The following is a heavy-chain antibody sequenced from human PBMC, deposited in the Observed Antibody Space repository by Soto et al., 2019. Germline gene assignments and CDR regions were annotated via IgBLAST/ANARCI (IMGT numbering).Heavy chain of an antibody. CDR3: TRVGIGTRAFAY. D-gene: IGHD1-26*01. J-gene: IGHJ4*02. Sequence: SETLSLTCTVSGGSISSGGYYWSWIRQHPGKGLEWIGYIYYSGSTYYNPSLKSRVTISVDTSKNQFSLKLSSVTAADTAVYKWTRVGIGTRAFAYGGKETLVAFYS. V-gene: IGHV4-31*02. CDR1: GGSISSGGYY. CDR2: IYYSGST.